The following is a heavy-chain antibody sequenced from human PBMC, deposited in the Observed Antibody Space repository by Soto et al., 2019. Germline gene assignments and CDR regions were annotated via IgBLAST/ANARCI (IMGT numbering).Heavy chain of an antibody. V-gene: IGHV3-7*03. J-gene: IGHJ3*02. D-gene: IGHD6-13*01. CDR3: ATIEAVAFHI. Sequence: GSLRLSCVASGFTFSSSWMAWVRQTPGKGLEWVGNMKQDGTEKYYVDSVKGRFTISRDNAKNSLYLQMNNLRAGDTAVYYCATIEAVAFHIWGQGTMVTVSS. CDR1: GFTFSSSW. CDR2: MKQDGTEK.